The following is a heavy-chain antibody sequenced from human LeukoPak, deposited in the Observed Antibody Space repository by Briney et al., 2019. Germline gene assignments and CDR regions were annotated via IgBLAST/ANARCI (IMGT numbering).Heavy chain of an antibody. Sequence: GESLKISCKGSGYSFTTYWIGWVRQMPGKGLEWMGIIYPGDSDTRYSPSFQGQVTISADKSISTAYLQWSSLKASDTAMYYCARLYPGSGSASWFDPWGQGTLVTVSS. CDR1: GYSFTTYW. CDR2: IYPGDSDT. D-gene: IGHD3-10*01. J-gene: IGHJ5*02. CDR3: ARLYPGSGSASWFDP. V-gene: IGHV5-51*01.